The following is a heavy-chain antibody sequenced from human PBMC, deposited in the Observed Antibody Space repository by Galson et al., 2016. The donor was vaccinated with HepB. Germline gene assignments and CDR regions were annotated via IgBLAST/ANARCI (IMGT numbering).Heavy chain of an antibody. CDR3: ATLDGSGSYYKAWFDP. V-gene: IGHV1-24*01. J-gene: IGHJ5*02. CDR2: FDPEDGET. CDR1: GYTLTELS. Sequence: SVKVSCKVSGYTLTELSIHWVRQAPGKGLEWMGGFDPEDGETIYAQKFQGRVTMTEDTSTDTAYMELSSLRSENTAVYYCATLDGSGSYYKAWFDPWGQGTLVTGSS. D-gene: IGHD3-10*01.